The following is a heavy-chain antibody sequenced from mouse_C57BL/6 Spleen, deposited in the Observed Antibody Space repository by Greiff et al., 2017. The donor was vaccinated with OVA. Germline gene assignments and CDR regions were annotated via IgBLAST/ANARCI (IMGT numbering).Heavy chain of an antibody. J-gene: IGHJ4*01. V-gene: IGHV1-4*01. CDR2: INPSSGYT. CDR1: GYTFTSYT. CDR3: SRRWAMDYEVYAMDY. D-gene: IGHD1-1*01. Sequence: QVQLQQSGAELARPGASVKMSCKASGYTFTSYTMHWVNQRPGQGLEWIGYINPSSGYTKYTQKFKDKATLTAYTSSSTAYLQLSSLTSEYSAVYYCSRRWAMDYEVYAMDYWGQGTSVTVSS.